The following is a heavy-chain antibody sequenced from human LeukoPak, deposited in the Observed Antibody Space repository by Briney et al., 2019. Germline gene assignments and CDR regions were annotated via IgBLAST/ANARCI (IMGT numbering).Heavy chain of an antibody. CDR2: SGVSGGT. V-gene: IGHV3-23*01. J-gene: IGHJ4*02. CDR1: GFTFSSYA. D-gene: IGHD1-1*01. CDR3: ARRGKYYFES. Sequence: PGGSLRLSCEASGFTFSSYAMGWVRQAPGKGLEWVSTSGVSGGTYYADSVKGRFTVSRDNSKNTLYLQMNSLRVEDTTVYYCARRGKYYFESWGQGTPVTVSS.